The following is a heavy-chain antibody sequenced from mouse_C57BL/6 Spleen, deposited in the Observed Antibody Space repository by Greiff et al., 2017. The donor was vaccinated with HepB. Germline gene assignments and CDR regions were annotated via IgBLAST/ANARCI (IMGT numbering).Heavy chain of an antibody. J-gene: IGHJ3*01. CDR3: ARNLYYDYDGFAY. D-gene: IGHD2-4*01. V-gene: IGHV5-4*03. Sequence: EVMLVESGGGLVKPGGSLKLSCAASGFTFSSYAMSWVRQTPEKRLEWVATISDGGSYTYYPDNVKGRFIISRDNAKNNLYLQISHLKSEDTAMYYCARNLYYDYDGFAYWCQGTLVTVSA. CDR1: GFTFSSYA. CDR2: ISDGGSYT.